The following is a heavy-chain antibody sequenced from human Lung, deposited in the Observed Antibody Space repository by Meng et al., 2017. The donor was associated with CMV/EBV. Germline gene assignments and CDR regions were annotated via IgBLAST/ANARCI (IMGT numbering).Heavy chain of an antibody. D-gene: IGHD3-9*01. J-gene: IGHJ5*02. CDR2: INPRHGGT. Sequence: VKVSCKXSGYTFTTYYIHWVRQAPGQGLEWMGIINPRHGGTAYAHKFQGRVTMTRDTSTSTVYMELSSLRSEDTAVYYCARARYFDWLGFDPWGQGTLVTVSS. V-gene: IGHV1-46*01. CDR1: GYTFTTYY. CDR3: ARARYFDWLGFDP.